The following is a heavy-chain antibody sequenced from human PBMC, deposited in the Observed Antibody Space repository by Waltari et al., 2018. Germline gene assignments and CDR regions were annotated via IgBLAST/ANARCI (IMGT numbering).Heavy chain of an antibody. CDR3: ASSSVYGDFLDY. V-gene: IGHV4-59*11. CDR1: GGSISSHY. Sequence: QLQDSAPRLVKPSETLSLTCTVSGGSISSHYWIWIRQPPGKGLEWLGYIYYSGSTNYNPSLKSRVTISVDTSKNQFSLKLSSVTAADTAVYYCASSSVYGDFLDYWGQGTLVTVSS. J-gene: IGHJ4*02. CDR2: IYYSGST. D-gene: IGHD4-17*01.